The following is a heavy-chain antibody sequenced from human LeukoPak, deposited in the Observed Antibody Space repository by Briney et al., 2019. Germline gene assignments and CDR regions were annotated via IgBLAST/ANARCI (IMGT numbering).Heavy chain of an antibody. CDR3: ARTLCDKSNGYDYYFDY. V-gene: IGHV3-30-3*01. Sequence: PGGSLRLSCAASGFSFSGYAMHGVRQAPGEGLEWVAVISYDGNDKYYSDSVKGRFTISRDNSKSTLYLQMNSLRAEDTAVYYCARTLCDKSNGYDYYFDYWGQGSLVTVSS. CDR1: GFSFSGYA. CDR2: ISYDGNDK. D-gene: IGHD5-12*01. J-gene: IGHJ4*02.